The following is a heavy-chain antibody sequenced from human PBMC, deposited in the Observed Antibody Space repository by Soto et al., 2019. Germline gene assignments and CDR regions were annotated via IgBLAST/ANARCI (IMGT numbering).Heavy chain of an antibody. J-gene: IGHJ6*02. CDR1: GFTFSNAW. V-gene: IGHV3-23*01. Sequence: PGGSLRLSCAASGFTFSNAWMSWVRQAPGKGLEWVSAISGSGDSTYYADSVKGRFTISRDNSKNTLYLQMNSLRAEDTAVYSCAKGYGSGGSIYFFYGMDVWGQGTTVTVSS. CDR2: ISGSGDST. CDR3: AKGYGSGGSIYFFYGMDV. D-gene: IGHD6-19*01.